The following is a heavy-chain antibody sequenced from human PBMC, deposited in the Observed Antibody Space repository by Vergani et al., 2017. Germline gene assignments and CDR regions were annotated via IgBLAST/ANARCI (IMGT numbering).Heavy chain of an antibody. Sequence: QVQLVQSGAEVKKPGASVKVSCKASGYTFTSYAMHWVRQAPGQRLEWMGWINAGNGNTKYSQKFQGRVTITRDTSASTAYMELSSLRSEDTAVYYCARRTLGAFDIWGQGTMVTVSS. CDR1: GYTFTSYA. CDR3: ARRTLGAFDI. J-gene: IGHJ3*02. CDR2: INAGNGNT. D-gene: IGHD2-15*01. V-gene: IGHV1-3*01.